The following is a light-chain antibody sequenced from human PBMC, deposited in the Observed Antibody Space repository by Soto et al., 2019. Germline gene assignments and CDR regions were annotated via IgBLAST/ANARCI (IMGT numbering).Light chain of an antibody. CDR1: QSISNW. CDR2: KAS. J-gene: IGKJ1*01. CDR3: QQYNSHST. V-gene: IGKV1-5*03. Sequence: EIQMTQSPSTLSASVGDRVTITCRASQSISNWLAWYQQKPGEAPKLLIYKASILESGVPSRFSGSGSGTEFTLTISSLQPDDFATYYCQQYNSHSTFGQGTKV.